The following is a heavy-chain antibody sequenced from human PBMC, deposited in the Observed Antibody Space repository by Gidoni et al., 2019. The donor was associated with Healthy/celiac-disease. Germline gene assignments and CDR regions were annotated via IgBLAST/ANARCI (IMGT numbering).Heavy chain of an antibody. D-gene: IGHD6-19*01. V-gene: IGHV4-34*01. CDR3: ARAQGSGWYFRRGPFDY. J-gene: IGHJ4*02. Sequence: VQLQQWGAGLLQPSETLSLTCAVYGGSFSGYYWSWIRQPPGKGLEWIGEINHSGSTNYNPSLKSRVTISVDTSKNQFSLKLSSMTAADTAVYYCARAQGSGWYFRRGPFDYWGQGTLVTVSS. CDR2: INHSGST. CDR1: GGSFSGYY.